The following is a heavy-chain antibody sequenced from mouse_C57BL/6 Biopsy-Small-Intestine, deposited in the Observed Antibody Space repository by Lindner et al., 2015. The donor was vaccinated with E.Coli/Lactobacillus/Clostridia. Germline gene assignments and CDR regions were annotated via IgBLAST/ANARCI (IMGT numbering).Heavy chain of an antibody. V-gene: IGHV1-81*01. D-gene: IGHD6-1*01. CDR2: ISTYNGNT. CDR3: ARDSSGVFEY. CDR1: GYTFSSYG. Sequence: SVKVSCKASGYTFSSYGISWVRQAPGQGLEWMGWISTYNGNTNYVQNVQGRVTMTTDTSTSTVYMELRSLRSDDTAVYYCARDSSGVFEYWGQGTLVTVSS. J-gene: IGHJ4*01.